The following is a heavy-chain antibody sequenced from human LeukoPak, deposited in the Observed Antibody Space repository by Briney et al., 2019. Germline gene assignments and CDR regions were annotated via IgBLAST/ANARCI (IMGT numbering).Heavy chain of an antibody. CDR1: GGSISNYY. D-gene: IGHD6-25*01. Sequence: SETLSLTCTVSGGSISNYYWGWIRQPPGKGLEWIGYIYYSGSTNYNPSLKSRVTISVDTSKNQFSLKLSSVTAADTAVYYCARGQTAGFRRLRDAFDIWGQGTMVTVSS. J-gene: IGHJ3*02. V-gene: IGHV4-59*01. CDR3: ARGQTAGFRRLRDAFDI. CDR2: IYYSGST.